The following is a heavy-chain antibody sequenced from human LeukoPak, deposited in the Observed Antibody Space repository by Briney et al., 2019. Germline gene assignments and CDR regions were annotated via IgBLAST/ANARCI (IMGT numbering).Heavy chain of an antibody. D-gene: IGHD2-2*01. Sequence: GGSLRLSCSASGFTFNRFYLHWVRQAPGKGLEFVSHISSNGATTYYADSVKGRFTISRDNAMNSLYLQMNSLRVEDTAVYFCARYCSSNSCNDAFDVWGQGTSVIVTS. CDR3: ARYCSSNSCNDAFDV. CDR2: ISSNGATT. J-gene: IGHJ3*01. CDR1: GFTFNRFY. V-gene: IGHV3-64*04.